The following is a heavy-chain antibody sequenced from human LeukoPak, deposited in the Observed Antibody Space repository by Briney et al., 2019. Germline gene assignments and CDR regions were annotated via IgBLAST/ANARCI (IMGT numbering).Heavy chain of an antibody. J-gene: IGHJ4*02. CDR3: ARGQRRFGYYDSSGYL. V-gene: IGHV1-2*02. Sequence: GASVKVSCKASGFTFTGYYMHWVRQAPGQGLEWMGWINPNSGGTNYAQKFQGRVTMTRDTSISTAYMELSRLRSDDTAVYYCARGQRRFGYYDSSGYLWGQGTLVTVSS. CDR1: GFTFTGYY. CDR2: INPNSGGT. D-gene: IGHD3-22*01.